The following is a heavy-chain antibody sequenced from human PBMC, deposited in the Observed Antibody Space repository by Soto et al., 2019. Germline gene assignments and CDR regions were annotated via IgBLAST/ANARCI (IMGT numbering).Heavy chain of an antibody. D-gene: IGHD1-1*01. CDR1: GYTFTGYY. J-gene: IGHJ3*01. CDR3: ERVNSHPELRVPAFDL. Sequence: ASVKVSCKASGYTFTGYYMHWVRQAPGQGLEWMGWINPNSGGTNYAQKFHGRVTMTRDTSISTAYMELSRLRSDDTAVYYCERVNSHPELRVPAFDLWGQGTMVTVSS. V-gene: IGHV1-2*02. CDR2: INPNSGGT.